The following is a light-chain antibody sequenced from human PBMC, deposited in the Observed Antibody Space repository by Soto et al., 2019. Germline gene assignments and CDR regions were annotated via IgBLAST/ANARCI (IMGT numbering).Light chain of an antibody. J-gene: IGLJ2*01. CDR3: HSYDVSLRGPA. V-gene: IGLV1-40*01. Sequence: QSVLTQPPSLSGAPGQRVTISCTGSRSNIGAGYDVHWYQHLPGTAPKVLIFDNSNRPSGVPDRFSGSKSGASASLAITGLQAEDEAVYYCHSYDVSLRGPAFGGGTKVTVL. CDR1: RSNIGAGYD. CDR2: DNS.